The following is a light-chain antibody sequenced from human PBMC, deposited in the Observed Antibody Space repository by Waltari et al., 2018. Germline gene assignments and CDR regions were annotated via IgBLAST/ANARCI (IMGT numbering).Light chain of an antibody. J-gene: IGKJ1*01. Sequence: DIQMTQSPSSMAASVGDRVTIPCRASQSISSDLNWYQQRPGKAPKLLIYDASSLQGGAPTKFSGSGSGTEFTLTISSLQPEDFATYYCQQSYSLPWTFGQGTNVEVK. CDR1: QSISSD. V-gene: IGKV1-39*01. CDR2: DAS. CDR3: QQSYSLPWT.